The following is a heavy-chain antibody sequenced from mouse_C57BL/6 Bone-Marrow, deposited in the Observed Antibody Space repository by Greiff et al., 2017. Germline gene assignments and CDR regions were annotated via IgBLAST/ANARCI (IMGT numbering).Heavy chain of an antibody. CDR1: GFTFSDYG. V-gene: IGHV5-17*01. Sequence: EVQRVESGGGLVKPGGSLKLSCAASGFTFSDYGMHWVRQAPEKGLEWVAYISSGSSTLYDADTVTGRFTIARDNAKNILFLQMTRLRSEDTAMYYCARRVYGDFDYWGQGTTLTVSS. CDR2: ISSGSSTL. D-gene: IGHD1-1*01. CDR3: ARRVYGDFDY. J-gene: IGHJ2*01.